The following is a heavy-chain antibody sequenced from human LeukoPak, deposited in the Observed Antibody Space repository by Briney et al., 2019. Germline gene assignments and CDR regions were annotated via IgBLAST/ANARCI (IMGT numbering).Heavy chain of an antibody. V-gene: IGHV1-18*01. J-gene: IGHJ3*02. CDR1: GYTFTSYG. CDR3: ARDYGASFDWLLYDAFDI. D-gene: IGHD3-9*01. Sequence: ASVKVSCKASGYTFTSYGISWVRQAPGQGLEWMGWISAYNGNTNYAQKFQGRVTITADKSTSTAYMELSSLRSEDTAVYYCARDYGASFDWLLYDAFDIWGQGTMVTVSS. CDR2: ISAYNGNT.